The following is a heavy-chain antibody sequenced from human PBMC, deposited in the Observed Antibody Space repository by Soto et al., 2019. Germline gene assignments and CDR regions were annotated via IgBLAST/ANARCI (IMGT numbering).Heavy chain of an antibody. CDR1: GFTFSDYW. CDR2: IKVDGSDK. Sequence: EVQLVESGGGLVQPGGSLRLSCAASGFTFSDYWMRWVRQAQGKGLERVANIKVDGSDKNYVDSVKGRFIISRDNVKNSLYLQMNSLRAEDTGVYYCARGGGNSDYWGQGTLVTVSS. D-gene: IGHD2-21*02. J-gene: IGHJ4*02. CDR3: ARGGGNSDY. V-gene: IGHV3-7*01.